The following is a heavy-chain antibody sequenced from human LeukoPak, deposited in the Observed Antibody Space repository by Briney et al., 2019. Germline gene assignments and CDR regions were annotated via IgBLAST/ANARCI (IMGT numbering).Heavy chain of an antibody. V-gene: IGHV3-23*01. CDR2: ISGSGGTT. Sequence: GGSLRLSCAASGFTFSSYAMSWVRQAPGKGLEWVSAISGSGGTTFYADSVKGRFTISRDNSKNTLYLQMNSLRAEDTAVYYCARDAVDSSSWYLGSYYYYYYGMDVWGQGTTVTVSS. J-gene: IGHJ6*02. D-gene: IGHD6-13*01. CDR3: ARDAVDSSSWYLGSYYYYYYGMDV. CDR1: GFTFSSYA.